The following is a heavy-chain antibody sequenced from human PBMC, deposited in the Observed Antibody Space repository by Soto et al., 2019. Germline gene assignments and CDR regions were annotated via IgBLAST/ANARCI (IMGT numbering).Heavy chain of an antibody. CDR3: ARVMEVAALDY. Sequence: SETLSLTCAVYGGSFSAYYWSWIRQPPGKGLEWIGYIYYSGSTYYNPSLKSRVTISVDTSKNQFSLKLSSVTAADTAVYYCARVMEVAALDYWGQGTLVTVSS. CDR1: GGSFSAYY. D-gene: IGHD2-15*01. V-gene: IGHV4-34*09. CDR2: IYYSGST. J-gene: IGHJ4*02.